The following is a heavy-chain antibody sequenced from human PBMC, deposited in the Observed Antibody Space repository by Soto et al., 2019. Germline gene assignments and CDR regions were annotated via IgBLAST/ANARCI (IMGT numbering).Heavy chain of an antibody. D-gene: IGHD5-18*01. CDR3: ARDKTHLVTDTDHWYFDL. J-gene: IGHJ2*01. Sequence: QVQLQESGPGLVKPSQTLSLTCTVSGGSISSGGYYWSWIRQHPGKGLEWIGYIYYSGSTYYNPSLKSRVTISVDTSKNQFSLKLSSVTAADTAVYYCARDKTHLVTDTDHWYFDLWGRGTLVTVSS. V-gene: IGHV4-31*03. CDR2: IYYSGST. CDR1: GGSISSGGYY.